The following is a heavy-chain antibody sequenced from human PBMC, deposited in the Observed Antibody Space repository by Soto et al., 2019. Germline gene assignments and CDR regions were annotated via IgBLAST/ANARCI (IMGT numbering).Heavy chain of an antibody. CDR1: GFTFSGSA. Sequence: GGSLRLSCAASGFTFSGSAMHWVRQASGKGLEWVGRIRSKANSYATAYAASVKGRFTISRDDSKNTAYLQMNSLKTEDTAVYYCTRTGAREYSGYGIDYWGQGTLVTVSS. CDR2: IRSKANSYAT. CDR3: TRTGAREYSGYGIDY. V-gene: IGHV3-73*01. D-gene: IGHD5-12*01. J-gene: IGHJ4*02.